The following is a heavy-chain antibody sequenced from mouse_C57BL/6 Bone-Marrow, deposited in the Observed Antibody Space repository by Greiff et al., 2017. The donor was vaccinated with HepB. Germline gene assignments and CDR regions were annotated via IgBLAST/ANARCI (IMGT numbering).Heavy chain of an antibody. CDR1: GYSFTGYY. CDR3: ARYETGRYFDY. Sequence: VQLQQSGPELVKPGASVKISCKASGYSFTGYYMNWVKQSPEKSLEWIGEINPSTGGTTYNQKFKAKATLTVDKSSSTAYMQLKSLTSEDSAVYYCARYETGRYFDYWGQGTTLTVSS. CDR2: INPSTGGT. D-gene: IGHD4-1*01. V-gene: IGHV1-42*01. J-gene: IGHJ2*01.